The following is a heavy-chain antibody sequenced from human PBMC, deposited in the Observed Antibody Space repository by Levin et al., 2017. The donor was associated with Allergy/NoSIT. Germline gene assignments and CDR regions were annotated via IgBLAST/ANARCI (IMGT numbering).Heavy chain of an antibody. J-gene: IGHJ4*02. V-gene: IGHV4-31*03. CDR1: GTSINSVTDY. D-gene: IGHD3-10*01. CDR3: ARRGSYFFDH. CDR2: IYYSGNT. Sequence: SQTLSLTCTVSGTSINSVTDYWSWIRQHPGKGLEWIGYIYYSGNTYYNPSLKSRVIISIDTSKNQFSLELTSVTAADTAVYYCARRGSYFFDHWGPGTLVTVSS.